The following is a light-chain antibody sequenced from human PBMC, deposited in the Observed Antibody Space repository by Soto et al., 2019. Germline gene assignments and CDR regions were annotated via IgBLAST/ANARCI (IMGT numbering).Light chain of an antibody. V-gene: IGKV1-33*01. J-gene: IGKJ2*01. Sequence: DIQMTQSPSTLSASVGDRVTITCRASQSISTWLAWYQQKPGKAPKLLIYDASNLERGVPSRFSGSGSGTDFTFTISSLQPEDISTYYCKQFGNLIYTFGQGTNLEIK. CDR2: DAS. CDR3: KQFGNLIYT. CDR1: QSISTW.